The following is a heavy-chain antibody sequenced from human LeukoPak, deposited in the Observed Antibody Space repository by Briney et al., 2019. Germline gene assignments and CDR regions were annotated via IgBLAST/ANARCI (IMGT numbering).Heavy chain of an antibody. CDR3: AREEASGYTGL. D-gene: IGHD5-12*01. V-gene: IGHV4-39*07. CDR1: GGSISSSSYY. CDR2: IYYSGST. J-gene: IGHJ4*02. Sequence: SETLSLTCTVSGGSISSSSYYWGWIRQPPGKGLEWIGSIYYSGSTYYNPSLKSRVTISVDTSKNQFSLKLSSVTAADTAVYYCAREEASGYTGLWGQGTLVTVSS.